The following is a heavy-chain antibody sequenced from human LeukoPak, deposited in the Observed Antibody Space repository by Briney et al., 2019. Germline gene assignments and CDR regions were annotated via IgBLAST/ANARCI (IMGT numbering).Heavy chain of an antibody. V-gene: IGHV3-64*01. D-gene: IGHD2-21*01. CDR1: GFTFSSYA. CDR2: ISSNGGST. J-gene: IGHJ4*02. CDR3: ARDNSADY. Sequence: GGSLRLCCAASGFTFSSYAMHWVRQAPGKGLEYVSGISSNGGSTYYANSVKGRFTIPRDNTKNSLYLQMNSLRAEDTAVYYCARDNSADYWGQGALVTVSS.